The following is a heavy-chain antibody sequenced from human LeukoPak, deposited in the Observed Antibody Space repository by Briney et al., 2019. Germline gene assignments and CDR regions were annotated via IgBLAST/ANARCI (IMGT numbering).Heavy chain of an antibody. CDR3: ARSGYYYGSGSYYMQ. CDR2: INWNGGST. D-gene: IGHD3-10*01. CDR1: GFTFDDYG. J-gene: IGHJ4*02. Sequence: GGSLRLSCAASGFTFDDYGMSWVPQAPGKGLEWVSGINWNGGSTGYADSVKGRFTISRDNAKNSLYLQMNSLRAEDTALYYCARSGYYYGSGSYYMQWGQGTLVTVSS. V-gene: IGHV3-20*04.